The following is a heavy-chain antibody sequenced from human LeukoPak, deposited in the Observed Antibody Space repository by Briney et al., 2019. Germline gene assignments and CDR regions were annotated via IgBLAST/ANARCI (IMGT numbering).Heavy chain of an antibody. Sequence: GGSLRLSCAASGFTFSSYWMHWVRQDPGKGLVWLSRINSDGSSTSYADSVEGRFTISRDNAKNTLYQQMNSLRAEDTAVYYCARDSHYGSGSYYSPWGQGTLVTVSS. D-gene: IGHD3-10*01. V-gene: IGHV3-74*01. CDR1: GFTFSSYW. J-gene: IGHJ5*02. CDR3: ARDSHYGSGSYYSP. CDR2: INSDGSST.